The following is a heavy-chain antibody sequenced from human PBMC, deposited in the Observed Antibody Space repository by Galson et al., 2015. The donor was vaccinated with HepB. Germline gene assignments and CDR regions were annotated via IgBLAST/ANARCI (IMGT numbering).Heavy chain of an antibody. CDR3: ARDSAVVVPAAMPAGGYYYYGMDV. CDR1: GFTFSSYG. Sequence: SLRLSCAASGFTFSSYGMHWVRQAPGKGLEWVAVIWYDGSNKYYADSVKGRFTISRDNSKNTLYLQMNSLRAEDTAVYYCARDSAVVVPAAMPAGGYYYYGMDVWGQGTTATVSS. J-gene: IGHJ6*02. CDR2: IWYDGSNK. D-gene: IGHD2-2*01. V-gene: IGHV3-33*01.